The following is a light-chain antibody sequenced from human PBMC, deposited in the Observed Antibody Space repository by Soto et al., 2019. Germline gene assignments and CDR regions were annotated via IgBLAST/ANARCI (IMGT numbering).Light chain of an antibody. V-gene: IGLV2-23*01. Sequence: QSALTQPASVSGSPGQSITISCTGTSSDVGSYNLVSWYQQHPGKAPKLMIYEGSKRPSGVSNRCSGSKSGNTASLTISGLQAEAEADYYCCSYAGSSTYVFGSGAKVTVL. CDR3: CSYAGSSTYV. CDR1: SSDVGSYNL. J-gene: IGLJ1*01. CDR2: EGS.